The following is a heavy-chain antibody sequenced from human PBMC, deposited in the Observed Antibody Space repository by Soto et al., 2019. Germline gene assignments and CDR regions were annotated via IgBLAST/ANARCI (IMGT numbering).Heavy chain of an antibody. CDR1: GGSISSGDYY. Sequence: SETLSLTCTVSGGSISSGDYYWSWIRQPPWKGLEWIGYIYYSGSTYYNPSLKSRVTISVDTSKNQFSLKLSSVTAADTAVYYCARDPLYGDAYFDYWGQGXLVTVYS. CDR2: IYYSGST. D-gene: IGHD4-17*01. V-gene: IGHV4-30-4*01. J-gene: IGHJ4*02. CDR3: ARDPLYGDAYFDY.